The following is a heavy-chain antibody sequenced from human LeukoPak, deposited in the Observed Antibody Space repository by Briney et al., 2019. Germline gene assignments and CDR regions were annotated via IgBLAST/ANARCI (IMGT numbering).Heavy chain of an antibody. D-gene: IGHD6-19*01. J-gene: IGHJ3*02. V-gene: IGHV3-21*01. CDR1: GFTFSSYS. CDR3: ARGSSGWYGAFDI. CDR2: ISSSSSYI. Sequence: KPGGSLRLSCAASGFTFSSYSMNWVRQAPGKGLEWVSSISSSSSYIYYADSVKGRFTISRDNAKNSLYLQMNSLRAEDTAVYYCARGSSGWYGAFDIWGQGTMVTVSS.